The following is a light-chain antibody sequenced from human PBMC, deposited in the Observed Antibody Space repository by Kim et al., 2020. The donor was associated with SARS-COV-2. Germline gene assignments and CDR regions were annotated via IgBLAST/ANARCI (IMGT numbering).Light chain of an antibody. J-gene: IGLJ2*01. V-gene: IGLV2-8*01. Sequence: QSALTQPPSASGSPGQSVTISCTETSSDVGGYNYVSWYQQHPGKAPKLMIYEVSQRPSGVPDRFSGSKSGNTASLTVSGLQAEDEADYYCSSYAGSNNLIFGGGTQLTVL. CDR3: SSYAGSNNLI. CDR1: SSDVGGYNY. CDR2: EVS.